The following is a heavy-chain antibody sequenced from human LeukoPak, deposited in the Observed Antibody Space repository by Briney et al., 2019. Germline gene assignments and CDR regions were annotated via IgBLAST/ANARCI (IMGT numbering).Heavy chain of an antibody. D-gene: IGHD3-22*01. Sequence: PGGSLRLSCAASGFTFSTYGMHWVRQAPGKGLEWVAVIWFDGSNKYYVDSVKGRFTISRDNSKNTLYLQMNSLRAGDTAVYFCARDRASGYYYSFDYWGQGTLVTVSS. V-gene: IGHV3-33*01. CDR3: ARDRASGYYYSFDY. CDR2: IWFDGSNK. CDR1: GFTFSTYG. J-gene: IGHJ4*02.